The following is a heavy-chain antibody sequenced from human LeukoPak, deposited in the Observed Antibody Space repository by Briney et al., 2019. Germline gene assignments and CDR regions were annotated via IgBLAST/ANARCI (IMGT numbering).Heavy chain of an antibody. J-gene: IGHJ5*02. Sequence: GGSLRLSCAASGFTVSSNYMSWVRQAPGKGLEWVSVIYSGGSTYYADSVKGRFTISRDNSKNTLYLQMNSLRAEDTAVYYCARSIAAAHLGFDPWGQGTLVTVSS. CDR1: GFTVSSNY. D-gene: IGHD6-13*01. V-gene: IGHV3-66*01. CDR2: IYSGGST. CDR3: ARSIAAAHLGFDP.